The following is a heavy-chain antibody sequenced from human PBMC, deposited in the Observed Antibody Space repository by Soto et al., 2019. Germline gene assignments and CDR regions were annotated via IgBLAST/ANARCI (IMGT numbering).Heavy chain of an antibody. Sequence: GESLKISCKGSGYSFTSYWIGWVRQMPGKGPEWMGIIYPGDSDTRYSPSFQGQVTISADKPISTAYLQWSSLKASDTAMYYCARIPGTIFGVVDAFDIWGQGTMVTVSS. V-gene: IGHV5-51*04. J-gene: IGHJ3*02. CDR1: GYSFTSYW. CDR3: ARIPGTIFGVVDAFDI. D-gene: IGHD3-3*01. CDR2: IYPGDSDT.